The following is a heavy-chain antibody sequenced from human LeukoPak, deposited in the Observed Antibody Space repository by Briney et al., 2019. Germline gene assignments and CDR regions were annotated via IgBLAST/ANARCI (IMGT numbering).Heavy chain of an antibody. V-gene: IGHV4-4*02. CDR1: GVSIISSYW. CDR2: IYHSGTT. D-gene: IGHD4-17*01. J-gene: IGHJ4*02. Sequence: PSGTLSLTCAFSGVSIISSYWWSWARQSPGKGLEWIGEIYHSGTTNYNPSLNSRVTMSVDKSKQQFSLNLRSVTAADTAVYYCATYFYGDYGSYYFDRWGQGTLVTVSS. CDR3: ATYFYGDYGSYYFDR.